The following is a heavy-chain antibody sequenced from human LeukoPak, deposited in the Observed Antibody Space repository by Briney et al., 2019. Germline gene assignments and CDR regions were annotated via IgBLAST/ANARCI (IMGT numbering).Heavy chain of an antibody. V-gene: IGHV3-30-3*01. CDR2: ISYDGSNK. CDR3: ARDAYSGSHPKILY. J-gene: IGHJ4*02. Sequence: GGSLRLSCAASGFTFSSYAMHWVRQAPGKGLEWVAVISYDGSNKYYADSVKGRFTISRDNSKNTLYLQMNSLRAEDTAVYYCARDAYSGSHPKILYWGQGTLVTVSS. CDR1: GFTFSSYA. D-gene: IGHD1-26*01.